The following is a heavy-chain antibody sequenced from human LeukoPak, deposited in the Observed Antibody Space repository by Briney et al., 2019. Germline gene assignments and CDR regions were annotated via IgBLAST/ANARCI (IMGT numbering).Heavy chain of an antibody. Sequence: SETLSLTCAVFGGSFSDYYWTWIRQPPGKGLEWIGEIYHSGSTNYSPPLKSRVTISVDTSKNQFSLKLSSVTAADTAVYYCARTGIAARRFDPWGRGTLVTVSS. D-gene: IGHD6-6*01. J-gene: IGHJ5*02. CDR3: ARTGIAARRFDP. CDR2: IYHSGST. CDR1: GGSFSDYY. V-gene: IGHV4-34*01.